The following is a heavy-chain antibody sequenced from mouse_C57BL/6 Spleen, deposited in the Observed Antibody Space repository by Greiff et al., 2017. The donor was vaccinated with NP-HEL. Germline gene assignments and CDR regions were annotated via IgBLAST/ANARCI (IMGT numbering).Heavy chain of an antibody. Sequence: QVQLQQPGAELVKPGASVKVSCKASGYTFTSYWMHWVKQRPGQGLEWIGRIHPSDSDTNYNQKFKGKATWTVDKASSTAYMQRSSLTSEDSAVDYCANSNYEPWFAYWGQGTLVTVSA. CDR3: ANSNYEPWFAY. D-gene: IGHD2-5*01. V-gene: IGHV1-74*01. CDR2: IHPSDSDT. J-gene: IGHJ3*01. CDR1: GYTFTSYW.